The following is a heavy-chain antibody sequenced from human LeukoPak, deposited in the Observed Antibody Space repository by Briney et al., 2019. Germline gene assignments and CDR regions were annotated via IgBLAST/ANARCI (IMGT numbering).Heavy chain of an antibody. D-gene: IGHD3-10*01. Sequence: AGSLRLSCAASGFTFSNSWMSWVRQAPGKGLEWVGRIKSKSGGGTKDYATPGEGRLAISRKDSNNTLYLQMNSLKTEDTAVYYCNTDSTMVRGGDAFDIWGQGTMVTVSS. J-gene: IGHJ3*02. CDR3: NTDSTMVRGGDAFDI. CDR1: GFTFSNSW. V-gene: IGHV3-15*01. CDR2: IKSKSGGGTK.